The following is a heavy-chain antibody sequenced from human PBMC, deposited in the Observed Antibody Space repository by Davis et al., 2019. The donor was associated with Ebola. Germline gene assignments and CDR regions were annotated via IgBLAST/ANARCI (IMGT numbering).Heavy chain of an antibody. Sequence: GGSLRLSCAASGFTFSNYGMNWVRQAPGKGLEWVSGISGRGGDTNYPDSVKGRFTISRDNSENTLYLQMNSLRAEDTAVYYCAREGVVAATGNWFDPWGQGTLVTVSS. J-gene: IGHJ5*02. V-gene: IGHV3-23*01. CDR3: AREGVVAATGNWFDP. D-gene: IGHD2-15*01. CDR1: GFTFSNYG. CDR2: ISGRGGDT.